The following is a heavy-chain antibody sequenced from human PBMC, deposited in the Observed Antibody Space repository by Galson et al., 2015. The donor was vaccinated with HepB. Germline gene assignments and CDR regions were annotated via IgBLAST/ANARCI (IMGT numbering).Heavy chain of an antibody. D-gene: IGHD6-6*01. CDR3: AFSLMASSTDAFDI. Sequence: SETLSLTCAVYGGSFSGYYWSWIRQPPGKGLEWIGEINHSGSTNYNPSLKSRVTISVDTSKNQFSLKLSSVTAADTAVYYCAFSLMASSTDAFDIWGQGTMVTVSS. CDR1: GGSFSGYY. CDR2: INHSGST. V-gene: IGHV4-34*01. J-gene: IGHJ3*02.